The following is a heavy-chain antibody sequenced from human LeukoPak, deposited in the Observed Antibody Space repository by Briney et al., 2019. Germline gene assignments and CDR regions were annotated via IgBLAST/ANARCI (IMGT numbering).Heavy chain of an antibody. V-gene: IGHV3-11*06. D-gene: IGHD5-18*01. CDR1: GFSFSDYY. CDR3: ARASPGGGYSYGHTSYYFDY. Sequence: PGGSLRLSCAASGFSFSDYYMSWIRQAPGKGLEWVSYISSSSSHTNYADSVKGRFTISRDNAKNSLYLQMNSLRAEDTAVYYCARASPGGGYSYGHTSYYFDYWGQGTLVTVSS. CDR2: ISSSSSHT. J-gene: IGHJ4*02.